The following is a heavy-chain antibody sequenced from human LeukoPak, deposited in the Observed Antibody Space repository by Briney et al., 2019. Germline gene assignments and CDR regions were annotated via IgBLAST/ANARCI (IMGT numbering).Heavy chain of an antibody. J-gene: IGHJ6*01. CDR3: ARDLGYCSSTSCYRGIYYYGMDV. V-gene: IGHV1-8*01. CDR2: MSHSSGNT. CDR1: GYTFTSND. D-gene: IGHD2-2*01. Sequence: GASVKLSCTASGYTFTSNDVNWVRQATGQGLEWMGWMSHSSGNTGYEQKFQGRVTLTRDTSISTAYMELSSLRSEDTAVYYCARDLGYCSSTSCYRGIYYYGMDVWGQGTTVTVSS.